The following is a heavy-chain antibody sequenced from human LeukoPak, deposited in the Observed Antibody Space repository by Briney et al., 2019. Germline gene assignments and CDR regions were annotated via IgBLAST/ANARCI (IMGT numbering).Heavy chain of an antibody. D-gene: IGHD3-10*01. Sequence: ASVKVSCKASGYTFTSYGISWVRQAPGQGLERMGWISAYNGNTNYAQKLQGRVTMTTDTSTSTAYMELRSLRSDDTAVYYCARDLTIRITMVRGVKTFDYWGQGTLVTVSS. CDR3: ARDLTIRITMVRGVKTFDY. J-gene: IGHJ4*02. V-gene: IGHV1-18*01. CDR1: GYTFTSYG. CDR2: ISAYNGNT.